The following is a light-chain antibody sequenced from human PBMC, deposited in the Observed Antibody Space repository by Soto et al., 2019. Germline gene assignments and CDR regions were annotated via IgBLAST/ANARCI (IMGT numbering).Light chain of an antibody. CDR2: GAS. CDR3: QQYGSSWT. V-gene: IGKV3-20*01. CDR1: QSVSTY. Sequence: EIVLTQSPATLSLSPGDSAPLSCRASQSVSTYLAWYQQRPGQAPRLLTYGASSRATGIPDRFSGSGSGTDFTLTISRLEPEDFAVYYCQQYGSSWTFGQGTKVDIK. J-gene: IGKJ1*01.